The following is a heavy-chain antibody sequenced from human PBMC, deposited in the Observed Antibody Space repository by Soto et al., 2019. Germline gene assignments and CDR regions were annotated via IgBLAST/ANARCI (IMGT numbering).Heavy chain of an antibody. V-gene: IGHV4-39*01. Sequence: SETLSLTCTVSGGSISSSSYSWGWIRQPPGKGPEWIGTFYYSGSTYYNPSLNSRVTISVDTTKNQFSLKLSSVTAADTAVYYCASVGVYEDSSGTNEGYFDDWGQETRVTVAS. CDR3: ASVGVYEDSSGTNEGYFDD. D-gene: IGHD3-22*01. CDR2: FYYSGST. CDR1: GGSISSSSYS. J-gene: IGHJ4*02.